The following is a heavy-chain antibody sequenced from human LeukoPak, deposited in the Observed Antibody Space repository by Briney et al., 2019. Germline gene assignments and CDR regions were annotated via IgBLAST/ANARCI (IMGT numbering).Heavy chain of an antibody. CDR1: GGSISSYY. V-gene: IGHV4-59*08. CDR2: IYYSGST. CDR3: ARHQRDFDY. Sequence: SETLSLTCTVSGGSISSYYWSWIRQPPGKGLEWIGYIYYSGSTNYNPSLKSRVTISVDTSKNQFSLRLTSVTAADTAVYYCARHQRDFDYGGQGTLVTVSA. J-gene: IGHJ4*02.